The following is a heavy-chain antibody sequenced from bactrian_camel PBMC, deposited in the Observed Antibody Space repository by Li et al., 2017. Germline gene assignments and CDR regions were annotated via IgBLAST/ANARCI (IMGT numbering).Heavy chain of an antibody. CDR1: GFDFSNYY. CDR2: VWSDSST. Sequence: DVQLVESGGGLVQPGGSLRLSCADSGFDFSNYYMNWVRQAPGKGLEWVSGVWSDSSTRYADSVKGRFTISKDNTKNTLYLQMNNLKAEDTAMYYCAARENCQLGPMRSMERFWLGGVSYKYWGQGTQVTVS. D-gene: IGHD1*01. J-gene: IGHJ4*01. V-gene: IGHV3S10*01. CDR3: AARENCQLGPMRSMERFWLGGVSYKY.